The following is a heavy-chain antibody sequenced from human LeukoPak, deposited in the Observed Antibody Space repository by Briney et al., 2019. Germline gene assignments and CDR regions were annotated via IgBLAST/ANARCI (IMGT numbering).Heavy chain of an antibody. D-gene: IGHD3-16*02. Sequence: SGPTLVKPTQTLTLTCTFSGFSLSTSGVGVGWIRQPPGKALEWLALIYWDDDKRYSPSLKSRLTITKDTSKNQVVLTMTNMDPVDTATYYCAHRSWGPYDYVWGSYRLDAFDIWGQGTMVTVSS. CDR1: GFSLSTSGVG. V-gene: IGHV2-5*02. J-gene: IGHJ3*02. CDR3: AHRSWGPYDYVWGSYRLDAFDI. CDR2: IYWDDDK.